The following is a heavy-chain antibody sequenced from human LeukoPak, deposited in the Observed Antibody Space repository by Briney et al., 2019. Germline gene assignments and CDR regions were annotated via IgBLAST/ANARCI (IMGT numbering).Heavy chain of an antibody. V-gene: IGHV4-59*08. CDR2: IYYSGST. CDR1: GGSISSYY. J-gene: IGHJ3*02. CDR3: ARHLPWGDDAFDI. Sequence: SETLSLTCTVSGGSISSYYWSWIRKPPGKGQERIGYIYYSGSTNYNPSLKSRVTISVDTSKNQFSLKLSSVTAADTAVYYCARHLPWGDDAFDIWGQGTMVTVSS. D-gene: IGHD3-16*01.